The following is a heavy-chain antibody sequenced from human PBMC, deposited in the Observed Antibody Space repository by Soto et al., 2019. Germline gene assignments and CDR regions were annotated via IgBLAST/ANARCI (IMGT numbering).Heavy chain of an antibody. CDR2: IIPIFGTA. J-gene: IGHJ4*02. CDR3: ATYYDYVWGSYRYMYFDY. V-gene: IGHV1-69*13. D-gene: IGHD3-16*02. CDR1: GGTFSSYA. Sequence: ASVKVSCKASGGTFSSYAISWVRQAPGQGLEWMGGIIPIFGTANYAQKFQGRVMITADESTSTAYMELSSLRSEDTAVYYCATYYDYVWGSYRYMYFDYWGQGTLVTVSS.